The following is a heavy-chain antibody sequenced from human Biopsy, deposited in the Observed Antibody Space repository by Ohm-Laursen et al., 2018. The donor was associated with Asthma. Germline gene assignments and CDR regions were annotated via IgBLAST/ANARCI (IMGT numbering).Heavy chain of an antibody. CDR2: VNGDGRST. V-gene: IGHV3-74*01. J-gene: IGHJ5*02. D-gene: IGHD3-16*02. CDR1: GFTFSNYV. CDR3: ARVSSYWAFDP. Sequence: SLRLSCSAPGFTFSNYVMSWVRQVPGKGLVWVSRVNGDGRSTSYADSVKGRFTISRDNAKNTLYLQMNSLRAEDTALYYCARVSSYWAFDPWGQGTLVTVSS.